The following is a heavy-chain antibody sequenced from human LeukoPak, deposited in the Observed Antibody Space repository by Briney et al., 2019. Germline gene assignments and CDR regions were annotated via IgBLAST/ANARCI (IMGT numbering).Heavy chain of an antibody. Sequence: PGGSLRLSCAASGLTFSSYAMHWVRQAPGKGLEWVAVISYDGSNKYYADSVKGRFTIARDNFKNTLYLHMNSLRAEDTAVYYCASIGYKWFASLDAFDIWGQGTMVTVSS. CDR3: ASIGYKWFASLDAFDI. D-gene: IGHD5-24*01. J-gene: IGHJ3*02. V-gene: IGHV3-30*04. CDR2: ISYDGSNK. CDR1: GLTFSSYA.